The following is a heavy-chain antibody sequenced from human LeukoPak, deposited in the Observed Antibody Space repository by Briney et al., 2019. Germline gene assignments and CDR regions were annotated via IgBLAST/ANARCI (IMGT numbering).Heavy chain of an antibody. CDR2: IYYSGST. CDR3: ARGVSARDGSLGRPFDY. J-gene: IGHJ4*02. V-gene: IGHV4-59*12. CDR1: GGSISSYY. D-gene: IGHD5-24*01. Sequence: SETLSLTCTVSGGSISSYYWSWIRQPPGKGLEWIGYIYYSGSTNYNPSLKSRVTISVDTSKDQFSLKLSSVTAADTAVYYCARGVSARDGSLGRPFDYWGQGTLVTVSS.